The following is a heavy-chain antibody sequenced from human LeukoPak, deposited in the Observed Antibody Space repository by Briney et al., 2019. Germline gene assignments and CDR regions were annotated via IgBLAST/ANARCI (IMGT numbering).Heavy chain of an antibody. Sequence: GRSLRLSCAASGFTFSSYAMHWVRQAPGKGLEWVAVISYDGSNKYYADSVKGRFTISRDNSKNTLYLQMNSLRAEDTAVHYCARDRIAVAGTLSLYYYYYGMDVWGQGTTVTVSS. CDR2: ISYDGSNK. CDR3: ARDRIAVAGTLSLYYYYYGMDV. CDR1: GFTFSSYA. D-gene: IGHD6-19*01. V-gene: IGHV3-30-3*01. J-gene: IGHJ6*02.